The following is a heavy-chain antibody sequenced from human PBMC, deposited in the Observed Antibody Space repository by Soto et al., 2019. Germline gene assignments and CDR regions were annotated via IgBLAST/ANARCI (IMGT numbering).Heavy chain of an antibody. CDR3: ARDAGDTAMPSRGYGMDV. Sequence: QVQLVESGGGVVQPGRSLRLSCAASGFTFSSYGMHWVRQAPGKGLEWVAVIWYDGSNKYYADSEKGRFTISRDNSKNTLYLQMNSLRAEDTAVYYCARDAGDTAMPSRGYGMDVWGQGTTVTVSS. V-gene: IGHV3-33*01. CDR2: IWYDGSNK. D-gene: IGHD5-18*01. CDR1: GFTFSSYG. J-gene: IGHJ6*02.